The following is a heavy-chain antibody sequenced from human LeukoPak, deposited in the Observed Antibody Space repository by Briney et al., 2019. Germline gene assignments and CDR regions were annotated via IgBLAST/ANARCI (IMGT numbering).Heavy chain of an antibody. V-gene: IGHV4-4*02. CDR1: GGSISSSNW. CDR2: IYHSGST. Sequence: SGTLSLTCVVSGGSISSSNWWSWVRQPPEKGLEWIGEIYHSGSTNYNPSLKSRVTISVDKSKNQFSLKLSSVTAADTAVYYCARGCRDGYSNYWYFDLWGRGTLVTVSS. D-gene: IGHD5-24*01. J-gene: IGHJ2*01. CDR3: ARGCRDGYSNYWYFDL.